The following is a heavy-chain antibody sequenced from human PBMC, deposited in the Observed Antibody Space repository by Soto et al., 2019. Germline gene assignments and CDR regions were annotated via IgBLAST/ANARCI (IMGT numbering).Heavy chain of an antibody. CDR2: IKQDGSDN. V-gene: IGHV3-7*01. CDR1: GFTFSSHW. CDR3: VAAPNPYFFDF. Sequence: EVQLVESGGGLVQRGGSLRLSCTASGFTFSSHWMTWVRQTPGKALECVANIKQDGSDNHYLDSVKGRFTNSRDNAKNSLYLQMNSLNPDDTALYYCVAAPNPYFFDFWGQGTLVTVSS. J-gene: IGHJ4*02. D-gene: IGHD6-6*01.